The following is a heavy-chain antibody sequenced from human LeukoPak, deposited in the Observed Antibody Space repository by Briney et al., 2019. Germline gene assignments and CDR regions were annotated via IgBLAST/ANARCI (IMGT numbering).Heavy chain of an antibody. CDR2: ISYDGSNK. J-gene: IGHJ4*02. CDR3: AKGQYGSGSYVTDY. Sequence: PGGSLRLSCAASGFTFSSYGMHWVRQAPGKGLEWVAVISYDGSNKYYADSVKGRFTISRDNSKNTLYLQMNSLRAEDTAVYYCAKGQYGSGSYVTDYWGQGTLVTVSS. CDR1: GFTFSSYG. D-gene: IGHD3-10*01. V-gene: IGHV3-30*18.